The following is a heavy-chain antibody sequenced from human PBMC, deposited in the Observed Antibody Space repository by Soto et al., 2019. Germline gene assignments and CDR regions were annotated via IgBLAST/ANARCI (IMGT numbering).Heavy chain of an antibody. CDR3: ARVESYSSGWYTLY. J-gene: IGHJ4*02. CDR2: INAGNGNT. V-gene: IGHV1-3*01. CDR1: GYTFTSYA. D-gene: IGHD6-19*01. Sequence: ASVKVSCKASGYTFTSYAMHWVRQAPGQRLEWMGWINAGNGNTKYSQKFQGRVTITRDTSASTAYMELSSLRSEDTAVNYCARVESYSSGWYTLYWGQGPLVTVSS.